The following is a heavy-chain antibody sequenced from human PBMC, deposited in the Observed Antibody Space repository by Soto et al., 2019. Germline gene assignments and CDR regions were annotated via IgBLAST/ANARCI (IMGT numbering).Heavy chain of an antibody. CDR3: ARGQLLAVR. V-gene: IGHV3-66*01. CDR1: GFTVSSNY. D-gene: IGHD3-3*02. J-gene: IGHJ4*02. Sequence: EVQLVESGGGLVQPGGSLRLSCAASGFTVSSNYMSWVRQAPGKGLEWVSVIYTGDGTYYEDSVKGRFTISRDNTKNTLYLQMNSLGDEDTAVYYCARGQLLAVRWGQGTLVTVSS. CDR2: IYTGDGT.